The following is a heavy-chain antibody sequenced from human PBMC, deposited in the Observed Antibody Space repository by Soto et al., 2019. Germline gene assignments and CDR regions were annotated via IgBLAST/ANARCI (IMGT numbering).Heavy chain of an antibody. CDR1: GGSISSYY. CDR2: VHHSWGS. Sequence: QVQLQESGPGLVKPSETLSLSCTVSGGSISSYYWSWFRQSPGKRMEWIGYVHHSWGSSYNPSLQRRVAISLDASKSQFSLKVTSVTATVTAVYYCARQGSGPLHGLVDVWGQWTTVTVSS. V-gene: IGHV4-59*08. CDR3: ARQGSGPLHGLVDV. J-gene: IGHJ6*02. D-gene: IGHD1-26*01.